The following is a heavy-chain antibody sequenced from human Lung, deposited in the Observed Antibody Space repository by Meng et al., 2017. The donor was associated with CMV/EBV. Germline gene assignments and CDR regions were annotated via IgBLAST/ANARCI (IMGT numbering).Heavy chain of an antibody. CDR1: GFPFDEYA. CDR2: ISWTGRYT. CDR3: AREFCSSSSCYPPDV. D-gene: IGHD2-2*01. Sequence: SCEASGFPFDEYAMHWVRRVPGKGLEWVSAISWTGRYTGYADSVQGRFTISRDNAKNSLYLQMNSLRLEDMALYYCAREFCSSSSCYPPDVWGQGTTGTVSS. V-gene: IGHV3-9*03. J-gene: IGHJ6*02.